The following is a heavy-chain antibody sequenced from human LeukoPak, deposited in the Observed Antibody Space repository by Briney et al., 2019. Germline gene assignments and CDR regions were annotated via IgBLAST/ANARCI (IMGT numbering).Heavy chain of an antibody. CDR3: AKDLGPWQWLVPD. CDR2: ISYDGRNK. D-gene: IGHD6-19*01. Sequence: GGSLRLSCAASGFTFSSYGMHWVRQAPGKGLEWVAVISYDGRNKYYADSVKGRFTISRDNSKNTLYLQMNSLRAEDTAVYYCAKDLGPWQWLVPDWGQGTLVTVSS. CDR1: GFTFSSYG. J-gene: IGHJ4*02. V-gene: IGHV3-30*18.